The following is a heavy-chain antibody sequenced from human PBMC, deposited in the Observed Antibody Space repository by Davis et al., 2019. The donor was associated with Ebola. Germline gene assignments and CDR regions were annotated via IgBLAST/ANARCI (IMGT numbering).Heavy chain of an antibody. J-gene: IGHJ5*02. D-gene: IGHD3-16*01. CDR2: INHSGST. CDR3: ARDWGQGWFDP. CDR1: GGSIGSYY. Sequence: SETLSLTCTVSGGSIGSYYWSWIRQPPGKGLEWIGEINHSGSTNYNPSLKSRVTISVDTSKNQFSLKLSSVTAADTAVYYCARDWGQGWFDPWGQGTLVTVSS. V-gene: IGHV4-34*01.